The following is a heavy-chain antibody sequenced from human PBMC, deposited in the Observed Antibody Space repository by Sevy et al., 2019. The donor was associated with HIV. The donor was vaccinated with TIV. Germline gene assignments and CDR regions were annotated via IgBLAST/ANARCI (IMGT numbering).Heavy chain of an antibody. D-gene: IGHD2-15*01. CDR1: GFTFSSYA. Sequence: GGSLRLSCAASGFTFSSYAMHWVRQAPGKGLEWVAVISYDGSNKYYADSVKGRFTISRDNSKNTLYLQMNSLRAEDTAVYYCARGGAYCSGGSCYDYWYFDLWDRGTLVTVSS. J-gene: IGHJ2*01. CDR2: ISYDGSNK. V-gene: IGHV3-30-3*01. CDR3: ARGGAYCSGGSCYDYWYFDL.